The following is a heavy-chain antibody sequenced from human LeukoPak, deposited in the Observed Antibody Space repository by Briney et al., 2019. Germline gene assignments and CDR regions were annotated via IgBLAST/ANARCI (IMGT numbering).Heavy chain of an antibody. CDR3: ARESIAAAVWFDP. J-gene: IGHJ5*02. V-gene: IGHV4-34*01. Sequence: SETLSLTCAVYGGSLRNYHWSLIRQPPGKGLEWIGEINHSGSTNYNPSLKSRVTMSVDTSNNQFSLKLSSVTAADTAVYYCARESIAAAVWFDPWGQGTLVTVSS. CDR1: GGSLRNYH. D-gene: IGHD6-13*01. CDR2: INHSGST.